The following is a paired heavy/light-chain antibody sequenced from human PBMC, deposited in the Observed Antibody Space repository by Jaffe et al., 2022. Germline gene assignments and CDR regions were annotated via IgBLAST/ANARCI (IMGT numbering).Light chain of an antibody. CDR2: DIY. CDR3: QQRSQWPPVWT. J-gene: IGKJ1*01. CDR1: QSVNFF. V-gene: IGKV3-11*01. Sequence: EVVLTQSPATLSLSPGETATLSCRASQSVNFFLAWYQQKPGQAPRLLIYDIYNRATGTPARFSGSGSGTDFTLTISSLEPEDYAVYYCQQRSQWPPVWTFGQGTKVEVK.
Heavy chain of an antibody. D-gene: IGHD6-19*01. CDR1: GFTFIDYG. CDR2: TRYDGTYY. CDR3: AKDIAKVGLALADGGAGAFDL. V-gene: IGHV3-30*02. J-gene: IGHJ3*01. Sequence: QVQLVESGGGLVQPGGSLRLSCVASGFTFIDYGFHWVRQAPGKGLEWVAFTRYDGTYYYYADSVKGRFTISRDHFKTTVYLQMNSLTGDDTARYYCAKDIAKVGLALADGGAGAFDLWGQGTLVTVSS.